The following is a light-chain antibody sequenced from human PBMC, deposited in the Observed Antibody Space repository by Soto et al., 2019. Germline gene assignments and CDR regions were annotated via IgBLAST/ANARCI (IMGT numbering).Light chain of an antibody. J-gene: IGKJ1*01. V-gene: IGKV3-20*01. CDR3: QQYGSSGT. CDR1: QSVSSNN. CDR2: GAS. Sequence: EIVLTQSPGTLSLSPGERATLSCRASQSVSSNNLAWYQQKLGRAPRPLISGASRRATGIPDRFSGSGSGTDFTLTITSLEPEDFAVYYCQQYGSSGTFGQGTKVDIK.